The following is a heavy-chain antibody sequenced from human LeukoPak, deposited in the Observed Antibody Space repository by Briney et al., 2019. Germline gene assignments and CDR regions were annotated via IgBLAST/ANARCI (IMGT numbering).Heavy chain of an antibody. J-gene: IGHJ4*02. CDR2: IYYSGST. V-gene: IGHV4-39*07. D-gene: IGHD5-18*01. CDR3: ARDSHVDTAIGYDY. Sequence: PSETLSLTCTVSSGSISTSNYYWGWIRQPPGKGLEWIGSIYYSGSTYYNPSLKSRVTISVDTSKNQFSLKLSSVTAADTAVYYCARDSHVDTAIGYDYWGQGTLVTVSS. CDR1: SGSISTSNYY.